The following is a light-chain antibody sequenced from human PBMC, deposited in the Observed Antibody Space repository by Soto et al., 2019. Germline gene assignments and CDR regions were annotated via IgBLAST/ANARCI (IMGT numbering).Light chain of an antibody. CDR3: LQYGNLPYS. Sequence: EIVLTQSPGTLSLSPGEGATLSCRASQSISSTHLAWYQQKRGQAPRLLIYDVSSRATGIPDRFSGSGSGTDVSLTIGRLEPEDFAVYYCLQYGNLPYSFGQGTKLEIK. J-gene: IGKJ2*03. CDR1: QSISSTH. V-gene: IGKV3-20*01. CDR2: DVS.